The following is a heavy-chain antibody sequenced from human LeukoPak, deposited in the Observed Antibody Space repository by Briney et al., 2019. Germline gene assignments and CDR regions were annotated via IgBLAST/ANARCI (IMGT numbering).Heavy chain of an antibody. D-gene: IGHD3-22*01. CDR1: GFTYNSYW. J-gene: IGHJ3*02. CDR2: IRQDGSEK. V-gene: IGHV3-7*01. CDR3: AREGRGSYYDSSGYYYAGCFDI. Sequence: GGSLRLSCAPSGFTYNSYWMSWVRPAPGKGVEGVANIRQDGSEKYYVDSVKGRFTMSRDNAKNSLYLQMNSLRAEDTAVYYCAREGRGSYYDSSGYYYAGCFDIWGQGTMVTVSS.